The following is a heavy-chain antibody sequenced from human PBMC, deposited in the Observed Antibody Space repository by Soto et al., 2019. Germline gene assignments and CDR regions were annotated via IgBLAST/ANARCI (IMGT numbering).Heavy chain of an antibody. V-gene: IGHV4-59*08. J-gene: IGHJ6*03. Sequence: SETLSLTCTVSGGSISSYYWTWIRQPPGMGLEWIGYIYYSGSANYNPSLKSRVTLSVDTSKNQLSLKLSSVTAADTAVYYCARWAINYYYYMDVWGKGTTVTVSS. CDR2: IYYSGSA. CDR1: GGSISSYY. D-gene: IGHD3-9*01. CDR3: ARWAINYYYYMDV.